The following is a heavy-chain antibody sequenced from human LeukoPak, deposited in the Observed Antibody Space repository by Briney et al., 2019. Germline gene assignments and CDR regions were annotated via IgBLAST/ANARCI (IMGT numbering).Heavy chain of an antibody. J-gene: IGHJ5*02. D-gene: IGHD5-12*01. CDR2: INPNSGGT. CDR1: GYTFTGYY. Sequence: GASVKVSCKASGYTFTGYYMHWVRQAPGQGLEWMGWINPNSGGTNYAQKFQGRVTMTRDTSISTAYMELSRLRSDDTAMYYCAREVGYGKPNWFDPWGQGTLVTVSS. CDR3: AREVGYGKPNWFDP. V-gene: IGHV1-2*02.